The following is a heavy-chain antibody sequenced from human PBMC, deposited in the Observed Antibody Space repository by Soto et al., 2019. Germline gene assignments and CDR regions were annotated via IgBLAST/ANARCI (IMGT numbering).Heavy chain of an antibody. D-gene: IGHD1-26*01. CDR2: ISYDGSNN. V-gene: IGHV3-30-3*01. CDR3: ARDFGSLGATIDY. J-gene: IGHJ4*02. Sequence: PGGSLRLSCAASGFTFSSYAMHWVRQAPGKGLEWVAVISYDGSNNYYADSVKGRFTISRDNSKNTLHLQMNSLRAEDTAVYYCARDFGSLGATIDYWGQGTLVTVSS. CDR1: GFTFSSYA.